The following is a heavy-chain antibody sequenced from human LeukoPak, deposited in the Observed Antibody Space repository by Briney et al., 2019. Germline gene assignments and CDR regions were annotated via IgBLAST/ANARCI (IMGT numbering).Heavy chain of an antibody. CDR2: ISAYNGNT. D-gene: IGHD3-22*01. J-gene: IGHJ4*02. V-gene: IGHV1-18*01. CDR1: GYTFTSYG. Sequence: ASVKVSCKASGYTFTSYGISWVRQAPGQGLEWMGWISAYNGNTNYAQKLQGRVTMTTDTSTSTAYMELRSLRPDDTAVYYCARGRSGYPPYYFDYWGQGTLVTVSS. CDR3: ARGRSGYPPYYFDY.